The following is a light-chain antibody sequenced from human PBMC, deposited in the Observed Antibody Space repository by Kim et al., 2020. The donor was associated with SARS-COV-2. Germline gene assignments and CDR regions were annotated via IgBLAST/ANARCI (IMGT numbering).Light chain of an antibody. CDR2: QDS. Sequence: SYELTQPPSVSVSPGQTARITCSGDALPKKYACWYQQKPGQAPVLVIYQDSERPSGIPERFSGSSSGKTVTLTISGTQAKDEADYYCQSGDSSGAWVFGG. CDR3: QSGDSSGAWV. CDR1: ALPKKY. V-gene: IGLV3-25*03. J-gene: IGLJ2*01.